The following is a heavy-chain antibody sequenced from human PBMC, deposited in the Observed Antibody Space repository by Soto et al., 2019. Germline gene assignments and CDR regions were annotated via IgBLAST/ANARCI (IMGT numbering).Heavy chain of an antibody. Sequence: PSESLSLTCTASGDSISSGGYYWSWIRKHPGKGLEWIGYIYYSGSTYYNPSLKSRVTISVDTSKNQFSLKLSSVTAADTAVYYCARAVVVPAAIYIAWFDPWGQGTLVTVSS. CDR3: ARAVVVPAAIYIAWFDP. V-gene: IGHV4-31*03. D-gene: IGHD2-2*01. CDR1: GDSISSGGYY. J-gene: IGHJ5*02. CDR2: IYYSGST.